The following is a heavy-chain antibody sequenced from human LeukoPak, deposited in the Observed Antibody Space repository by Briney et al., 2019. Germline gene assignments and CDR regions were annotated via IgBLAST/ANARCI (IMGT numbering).Heavy chain of an antibody. V-gene: IGHV4-38-2*02. D-gene: IGHD1-1*01. J-gene: IGHJ6*03. CDR1: GYSISSGYY. CDR2: IYHSGST. CDR3: ARLGGRGYYYYYMDV. Sequence: SETLPLTCTVSGYSISSGYYWGWIRQPPGKGLEWIGSIYHSGSTYYNPSLKSRVTISVDTSKNQFSLKLSSVTAADTAVYYCARLGGRGYYYYYMDVWGKGTTVTVSS.